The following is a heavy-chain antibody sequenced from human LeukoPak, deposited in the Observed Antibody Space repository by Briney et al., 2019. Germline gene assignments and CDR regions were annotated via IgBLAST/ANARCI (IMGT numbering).Heavy chain of an antibody. D-gene: IGHD4-23*01. Sequence: PSETLSLTCTVSGLSISNYYWSWIRQPPGKGLEWIGYIYYSGSTNYNPSLKSRVTISVDTSKNQFSLKLSSVTAADTAVYYCARGGNAFDYWGQGTLDTVSS. CDR2: IYYSGST. J-gene: IGHJ4*02. V-gene: IGHV4-59*01. CDR3: ARGGNAFDY. CDR1: GLSISNYY.